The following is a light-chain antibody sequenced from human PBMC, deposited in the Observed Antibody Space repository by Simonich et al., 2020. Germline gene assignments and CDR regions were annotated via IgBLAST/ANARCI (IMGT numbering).Light chain of an antibody. CDR1: NSDVGSYTL. CDR2: DVS. Sequence: QSALTQPASVSGSPGQSITISCPGTNSDVGSYTLVSGYQPPPGKAPKPMIYDVSSRPAGFSNRFSGSKSGNTASLTISGLQAEDEADYYCSSYTSSSTWVFGGGTKLTVL. CDR3: SSYTSSSTWV. V-gene: IGLV2-14*02. J-gene: IGLJ3*02.